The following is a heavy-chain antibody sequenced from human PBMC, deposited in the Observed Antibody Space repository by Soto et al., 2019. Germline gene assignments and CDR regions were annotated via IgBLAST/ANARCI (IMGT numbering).Heavy chain of an antibody. J-gene: IGHJ4*02. V-gene: IGHV3-74*01. CDR2: INSDGSSA. Sequence: EEQLVESGGGLKQPGGSLRLSCEASGFTFTFESYAMNWVRQAPGKGLVWVSRINSDGSSAIYADSVKGRFTISRDNAKNTLFLQMDSLRAEDTAVYYCVRVVAYNNPDFWGQGTLVTVSS. CDR3: VRVVAYNNPDF. CDR1: GFTFTFESYA. D-gene: IGHD4-4*01.